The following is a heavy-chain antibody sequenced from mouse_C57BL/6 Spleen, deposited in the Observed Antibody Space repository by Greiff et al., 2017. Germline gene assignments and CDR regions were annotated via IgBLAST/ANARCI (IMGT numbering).Heavy chain of an antibody. D-gene: IGHD2-3*01. CDR1: GYTFTSYW. J-gene: IGHJ2*01. CDR3: ARSLMVTLDY. Sequence: VQLQQPGAELVRPGTSVKLSCKASGYTFTSYWMHWVKQRPGQGLEWIGVIDPSDSYTNYNQKFKGKATLTVDTSSSTAYMQLSSLTSEDSAVYYCARSLMVTLDYWGQGTTRTVSS. V-gene: IGHV1-59*01. CDR2: IDPSDSYT.